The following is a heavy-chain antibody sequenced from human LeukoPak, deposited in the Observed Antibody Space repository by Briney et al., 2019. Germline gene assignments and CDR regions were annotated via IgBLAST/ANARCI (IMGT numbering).Heavy chain of an antibody. CDR3: ARSFGSGSYSTRYGMDV. CDR2: ISYDGSNK. J-gene: IGHJ6*02. Sequence: PGGSLRLSCAASGFTFSSYGMHWVRQAPGKGLEWVAVISYDGSNKYYADSVKGRFTISRDNSKRTLYLQMNSLRAEDTAVYSCARSFGSGSYSTRYGMDVWGQGTTVTVSS. CDR1: GFTFSSYG. V-gene: IGHV3-30*03. D-gene: IGHD3-10*01.